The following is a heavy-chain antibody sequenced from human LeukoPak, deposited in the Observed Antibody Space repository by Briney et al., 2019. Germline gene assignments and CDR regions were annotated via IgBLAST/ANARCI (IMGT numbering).Heavy chain of an antibody. CDR2: IYSGGST. Sequence: GGSLRLSCAASGFTFSNNYMSWVRQAPGKGLEWVSVIYSGGSTYYADSVKGRFTISRDNSKNTVYLQMNSLRAEDTAMYYCAKIYLYSSGDLDSWGQGTLVTVSS. CDR3: AKIYLYSSGDLDS. CDR1: GFTFSNNY. D-gene: IGHD6-25*01. V-gene: IGHV3-53*01. J-gene: IGHJ4*02.